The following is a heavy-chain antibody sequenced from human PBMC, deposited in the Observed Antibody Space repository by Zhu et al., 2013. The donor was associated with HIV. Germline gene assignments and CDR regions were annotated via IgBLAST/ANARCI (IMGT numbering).Heavy chain of an antibody. CDR1: GYTFSDDY. J-gene: IGHJ6*01. V-gene: IGHV1-2*02. D-gene: IGHD6-13*01. CDR2: INPKSGGT. CDR3: AREQQLALYSWYYGLDV. Sequence: QVQLVQSGAEVKKPGASVKVSCKASGYTFSDDYIHWVRQAPGHGLEWMGWINPKSGGTNYAQQFQGRVTMTRYTSISTAYMELSSLRSEDTAVYYCAREQQLALYSWYYGLDVWGQGTTVTVSS.